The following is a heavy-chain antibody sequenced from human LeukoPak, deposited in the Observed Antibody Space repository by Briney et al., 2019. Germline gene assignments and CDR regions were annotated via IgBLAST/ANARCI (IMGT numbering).Heavy chain of an antibody. CDR2: IHNTGRT. CDR3: ARYAATGGPNWFDP. CDR1: GASISNYY. V-gene: IGHV4-59*01. J-gene: IGHJ5*02. D-gene: IGHD2-15*01. Sequence: PSETLSLTCTVSGASISNYYWSWTRQPPGKGLEWIGHIHNTGRTNYNPSLKSQVTISADTSKNQFSLRLSSVTAADTAIYYCARYAATGGPNWFDPWGPGTLVTVSS.